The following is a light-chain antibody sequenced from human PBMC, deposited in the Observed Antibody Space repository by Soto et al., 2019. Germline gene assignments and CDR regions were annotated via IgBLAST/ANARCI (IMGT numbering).Light chain of an antibody. CDR3: SSYAGSNNLGV. V-gene: IGLV2-8*01. CDR2: EVS. CDR1: SSDVGGYNY. Sequence: QSVLTQPPSAYGSPGQSVTISCTGTSSDVGGYNYVSWYQQHPGKAPKLMIYEVSKRPSGVPDRFSGSKSGNTASLTVSGLQAEDEADYYCSSYAGSNNLGVFGGGTKLTVL. J-gene: IGLJ2*01.